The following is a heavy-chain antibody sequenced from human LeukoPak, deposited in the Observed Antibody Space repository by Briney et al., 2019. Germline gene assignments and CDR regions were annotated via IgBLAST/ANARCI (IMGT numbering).Heavy chain of an antibody. CDR1: GFTFSSFG. Sequence: GGSLRLSCAASGFTFSSFGMHWVRQCPGKGLEWVAVIWYDGSTKVYADSVKGRFTISRDNSRNTLYLQVNSPRAEDTAVYYCARDRYSNMWSVFEYWGQGALVTVSS. D-gene: IGHD6-13*01. CDR2: IWYDGSTK. J-gene: IGHJ4*02. CDR3: ARDRYSNMWSVFEY. V-gene: IGHV3-33*01.